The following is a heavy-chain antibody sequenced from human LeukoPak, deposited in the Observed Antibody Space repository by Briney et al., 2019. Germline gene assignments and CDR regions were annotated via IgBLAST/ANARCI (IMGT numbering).Heavy chain of an antibody. CDR1: GYTFTSYG. J-gene: IGHJ4*02. CDR3: ARESRTYGYFDY. D-gene: IGHD2-8*01. V-gene: IGHV1-18*01. Sequence: ASVKVSCKASGYTFTSYGISWVRQAPGQGLEWLGWISAYNGNTNYAQKLQGRVTMTTDTSTSTAYMELRSLRSDDTAVYYCARESRTYGYFDYWGQGTLVTVSS. CDR2: ISAYNGNT.